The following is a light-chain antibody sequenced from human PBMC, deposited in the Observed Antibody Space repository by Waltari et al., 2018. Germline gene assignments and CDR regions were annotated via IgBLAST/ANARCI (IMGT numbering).Light chain of an antibody. CDR2: RAS. CDR1: QSVSNW. CDR3: QHYNSYPLT. Sequence: DIQLTQSPSTLPASVGDRVTITCRPSQSVSNWLAWYQQKPGKAPKLLIYRASILESGVPSRFSGSGSGTEFTLTISSLQPEDFATYFCQHYNSYPLTFGGGTKVDI. V-gene: IGKV1-5*03. J-gene: IGKJ4*01.